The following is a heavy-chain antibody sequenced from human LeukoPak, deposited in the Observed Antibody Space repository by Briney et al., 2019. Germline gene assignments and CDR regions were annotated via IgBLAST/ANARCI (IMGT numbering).Heavy chain of an antibody. D-gene: IGHD3-10*01. CDR3: ARVSYGSGSIDY. CDR2: INHSGST. Sequence: SGTLSLTCAVYGGSFSGYYWSWIRQPPGKGLEWIGEINHSGSTNYNPSLKSRVTISVDTSKNQFSPKLSSVTAADTAVYYCARVSYGSGSIDYWGQGTLVTVSS. CDR1: GGSFSGYY. V-gene: IGHV4-34*01. J-gene: IGHJ4*02.